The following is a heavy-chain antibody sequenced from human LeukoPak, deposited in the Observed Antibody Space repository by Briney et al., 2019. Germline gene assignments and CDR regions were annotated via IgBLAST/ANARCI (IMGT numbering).Heavy chain of an antibody. CDR2: ISSNGGST. CDR1: GFPFSSFD. Sequence: PGGSLRLSCSASGFPFSSFDMHWVRQAPGKGLEYLPAISSNGGSTYYADSVKGRFTISRDNSKNTLYLQMSSLRAEDTALYYCVKVARDWGQGTLVTVSS. CDR3: VKVARD. J-gene: IGHJ4*02. V-gene: IGHV3-64D*09.